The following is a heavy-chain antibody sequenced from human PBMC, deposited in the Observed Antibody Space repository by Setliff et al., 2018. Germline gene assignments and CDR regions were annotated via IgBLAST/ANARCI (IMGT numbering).Heavy chain of an antibody. J-gene: IGHJ4*02. V-gene: IGHV3-11*01. CDR1: EFTFSNYY. CDR2: IHDSGNPT. D-gene: IGHD3-16*01. CDR3: ARTTGYRLEGDFDY. Sequence: PGGSLRLSCAASEFTFSNYYMTWIRQAPGKGLEWISYIHDSGNPTYYADSVKGRFTVSRDDAKNSLYLQMTSLRAEDTAIYYCARTTGYRLEGDFDYWGQGTLVTVSS.